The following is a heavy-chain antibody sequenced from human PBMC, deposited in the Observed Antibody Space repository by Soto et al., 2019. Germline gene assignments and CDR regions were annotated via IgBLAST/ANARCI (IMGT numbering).Heavy chain of an antibody. V-gene: IGHV1-24*01. J-gene: IGHJ4*02. Sequence: ASVXVSCKISLHTLTELSIHCLLQAPGKGLEWMWGFDPEGVEAIYAQKWHGRVTVTEDTVTGTAYMELRGLKSDDTAVYYCATQTKLRGAMITPIKFDFWGQGTPVTVSS. D-gene: IGHD3-10*01. CDR2: FDPEGVEA. CDR3: ATQTKLRGAMITPIKFDF. CDR1: LHTLTELS.